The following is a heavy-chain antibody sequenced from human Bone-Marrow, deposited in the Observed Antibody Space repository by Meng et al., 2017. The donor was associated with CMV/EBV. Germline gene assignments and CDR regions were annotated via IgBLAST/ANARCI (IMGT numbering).Heavy chain of an antibody. D-gene: IGHD6-19*01. CDR3: AKDHVVAGTPLDY. J-gene: IGHJ4*02. CDR1: GFVFSHFW. Sequence: GESLKISCAASGFVFSHFWMLWVRQAPGKGLDWVAIINQDGTQTYYADSVKGRFTISRDNAKDSMFLLMDNLGAEDTAVYYCAKDHVVAGTPLDYWGQGTLVTVSS. CDR2: INQDGTQT. V-gene: IGHV3-7*01.